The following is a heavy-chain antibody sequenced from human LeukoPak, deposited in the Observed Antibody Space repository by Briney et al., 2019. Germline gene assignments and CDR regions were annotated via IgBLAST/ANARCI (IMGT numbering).Heavy chain of an antibody. CDR1: GGSISSSSYY. D-gene: IGHD6-13*01. Sequence: SETLSLTCTVSGGSISSSSYYWSWIRQPPGKGLEWIGRIYSSGSTNYNPSLRSRVTMSVDTSKNQFSLKLSSVTAADTAVYYCAGYSSSWPQFDPWGQGTLVTVSS. V-gene: IGHV4-39*07. J-gene: IGHJ5*02. CDR2: IYSSGST. CDR3: AGYSSSWPQFDP.